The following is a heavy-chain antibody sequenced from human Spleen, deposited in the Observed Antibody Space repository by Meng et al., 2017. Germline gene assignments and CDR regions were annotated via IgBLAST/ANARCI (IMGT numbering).Heavy chain of an antibody. CDR3: VRERGATYYFHN. CDR2: INPNSGGT. CDR1: GYTFTGYY. V-gene: IGHV1-2*06. J-gene: IGHJ4*02. Sequence: QVQLVQSGAEVKKPGASVNVSCKASGYTFTGYYMHWVRQAPGQGLEWIGRINPNSGGTNYAQKFQGRVTMTRDTSISTAYMELSSLTSGDTAVYYCVRERGATYYFHNWGQGTLVTVSS.